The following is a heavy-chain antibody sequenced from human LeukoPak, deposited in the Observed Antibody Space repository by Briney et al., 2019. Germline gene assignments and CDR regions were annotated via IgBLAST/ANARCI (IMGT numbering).Heavy chain of an antibody. V-gene: IGHV4-59*01. CDR3: ARVDGRTNFWSGYINWFDP. CDR1: GGSISSYY. D-gene: IGHD3-3*01. Sequence: SETLSLTCTVSGGSISSYYWSWIRQPPGKGLEWIGYIYYSGSTNYNPSLKSRVTISVDTSKNQFSLKLSSVTAADTAVYYCARVDGRTNFWSGYINWFDPWGQGTLVTVSS. J-gene: IGHJ5*02. CDR2: IYYSGST.